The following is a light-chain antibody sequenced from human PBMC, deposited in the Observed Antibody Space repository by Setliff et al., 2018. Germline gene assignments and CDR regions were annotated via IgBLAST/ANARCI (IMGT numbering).Light chain of an antibody. CDR1: SSDVGSYNV. V-gene: IGLV2-14*02. Sequence: QPALTQPASVSGSPGQSITISCSGTSSDVGSYNVVSWYQQHPGKAPKLMIYEVTKRPSGVSNRFSGSKSGNTASLTISGLQSVDEADYYCSSYTSSSTYVFGTGTKVTVL. J-gene: IGLJ1*01. CDR3: SSYTSSSTYV. CDR2: EVT.